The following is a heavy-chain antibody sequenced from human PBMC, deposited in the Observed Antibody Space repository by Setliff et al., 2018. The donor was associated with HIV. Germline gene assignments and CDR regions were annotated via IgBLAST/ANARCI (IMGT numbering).Heavy chain of an antibody. J-gene: IGHJ4*02. V-gene: IGHV1-18*01. Sequence: ASVKVSCKATGYTFSNFGISWVRQAPGQGLEWMGWISVYNDNTKYAQKFRGRVTMTTDTSTSTAYMDLRSLRSDDTAVYCCARGSSPVDYFDYWGLGTLVTVSS. CDR3: ARGSSPVDYFDY. CDR2: ISVYNDNT. CDR1: GYTFSNFG.